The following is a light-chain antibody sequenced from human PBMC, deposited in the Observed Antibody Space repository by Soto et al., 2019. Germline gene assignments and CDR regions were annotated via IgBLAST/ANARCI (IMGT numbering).Light chain of an antibody. Sequence: EIVLTQSPATLSLSPGEGATLSCGASQSVSSGYLAWYQQKPGLAPRLLIYDASNRAAGIPDTFSGSGSGTDFTLTISRLEPEDSAVYYCQQYHTSPITFGQGTRLEI. CDR2: DAS. V-gene: IGKV3D-20*01. J-gene: IGKJ5*01. CDR3: QQYHTSPIT. CDR1: QSVSSGY.